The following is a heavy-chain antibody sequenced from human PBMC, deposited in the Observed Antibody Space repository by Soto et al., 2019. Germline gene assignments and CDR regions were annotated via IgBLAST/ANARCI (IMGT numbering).Heavy chain of an antibody. CDR3: ARDGCPDLRYSSSWYIYYYGMDV. V-gene: IGHV3-23*01. J-gene: IGHJ6*02. CDR2: ISGSSGST. D-gene: IGHD6-13*01. CDR1: GFTFSSYA. Sequence: AGGSLRLSCAASGFTFSSYAMSWVRQAPGKGLEWVSAISGSSGSTYYADSVKGRFTISRDNSKNTLYLQMNSLRAEDTAVYYCARDGCPDLRYSSSWYIYYYGMDVWGQGTTVTVSS.